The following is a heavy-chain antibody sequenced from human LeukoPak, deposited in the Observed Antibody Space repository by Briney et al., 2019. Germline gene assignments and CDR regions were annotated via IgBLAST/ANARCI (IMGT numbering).Heavy chain of an antibody. V-gene: IGHV4-38-2*02. CDR3: ARDLASCAGDCYSDGFDY. CDR1: GYSISSGYY. J-gene: IGHJ4*02. D-gene: IGHD2-21*02. CDR2: VYHGGST. Sequence: PSETLSLTCTVSGYSISSGYYWGWIRQAPGKGVEWIGSVYHGGSTYYNPSLRSRVIVSVDTSKNHFSLKMSSVTAADTAVYYCARDLASCAGDCYSDGFDYWGQGALVTVSS.